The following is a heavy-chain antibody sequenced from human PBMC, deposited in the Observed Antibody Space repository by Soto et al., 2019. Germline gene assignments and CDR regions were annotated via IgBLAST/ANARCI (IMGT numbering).Heavy chain of an antibody. J-gene: IGHJ4*02. CDR2: IYHSGSS. CDR3: ASGRLYVGQRGNYQSPYYLAH. D-gene: IGHD1-26*01. CDR1: GGSITSSDW. Sequence: QVHLQESGPGLLKSSGTLSLTCAVSGGSITSSDWWSWVRQPPGKGLEWIGEIYHSGSSIYNPSLXIPVTISVDKSTXPFXLXHSSVTAADTAVYACASGRLYVGQRGNYQSPYYLAHWGQGTLVTVSS. V-gene: IGHV4-4*02.